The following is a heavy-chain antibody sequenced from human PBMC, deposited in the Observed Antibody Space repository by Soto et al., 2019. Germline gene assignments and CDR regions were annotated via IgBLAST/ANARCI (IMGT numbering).Heavy chain of an antibody. V-gene: IGHV1-18*01. CDR1: GYIFVNYG. Sequence: QVQLVQSGDEVRKPGSSVKVSCKASGYIFVNYGIAWVRQAPGQGLEWMGWISPYSGNTHYESKVQGRLTMTTDTSTSTAYMDLGSLTSDDTDVYYCAMVDNYVTPTQQDVWGQGTTVTVSS. CDR2: ISPYSGNT. D-gene: IGHD3-16*01. J-gene: IGHJ6*02. CDR3: AMVDNYVTPTQQDV.